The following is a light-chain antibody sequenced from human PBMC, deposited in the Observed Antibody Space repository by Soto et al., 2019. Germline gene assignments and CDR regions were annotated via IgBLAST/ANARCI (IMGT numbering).Light chain of an antibody. CDR1: QSLSGNY. CDR2: GAS. J-gene: IGKJ5*01. Sequence: EIVLTQSPGTLSLSPGERVTLSCRASQSLSGNYLAWYQQKPGQAPRFLIYGASNMATGIPDRFSGGGSGTDFALTINRLEPEDFAVYYCQQYGHSPITFGHGTRLEIK. CDR3: QQYGHSPIT. V-gene: IGKV3-20*01.